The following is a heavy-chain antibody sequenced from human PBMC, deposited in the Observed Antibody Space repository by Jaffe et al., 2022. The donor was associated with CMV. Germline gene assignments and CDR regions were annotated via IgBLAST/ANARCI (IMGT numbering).Heavy chain of an antibody. CDR3: ARRHREEERGSAWRWGPNTYKFYYYMDV. D-gene: IGHD6-19*01. J-gene: IGHJ6*03. Sequence: QVHLQESGPGLVKPSETLSVTCSVSGASISHYSWTWIRQPPGKALEWIGHISNTGSTNYDPSLESRVTMSIDTSENQVSLKLTSVTAADTAVYYCARRHREEERGSAWRWGPNTYKFYYYMDVWGKGTTVTVSS. V-gene: IGHV4-4*09. CDR1: GASISHYS. CDR2: ISNTGST.